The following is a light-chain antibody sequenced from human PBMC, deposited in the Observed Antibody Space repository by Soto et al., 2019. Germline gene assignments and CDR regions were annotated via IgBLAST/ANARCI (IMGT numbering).Light chain of an antibody. Sequence: AIRMTQSPSSLSASTGDRVTITCRASQGISRYLAWYQQKPGKAPKLLIYAASTLQSGVPSRFSGSGSGTDFTLTISCLQSEDFATYYCQPYYSYPPSLTFGGALKVEIK. CDR1: QGISRY. V-gene: IGKV1-8*01. CDR2: AAS. J-gene: IGKJ4*01. CDR3: QPYYSYPPSLT.